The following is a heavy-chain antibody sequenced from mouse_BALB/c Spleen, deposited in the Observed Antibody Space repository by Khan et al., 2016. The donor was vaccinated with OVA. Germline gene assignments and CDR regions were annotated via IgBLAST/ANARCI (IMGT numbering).Heavy chain of an antibody. CDR2: INPSTGYT. D-gene: IGHD1-1*01. Sequence: VQLVESGAELVKPAASVKMSCKASGYTFINYWILWVKQRPGQGLEWIGYINPSTGYTEYNQNFKDKATLTADKSSSTVFMQLSSQTSEDSAVCDRERCGLRWDFDYWGQGTTLTVSS. CDR3: ERCGLRWDFDY. J-gene: IGHJ2*01. V-gene: IGHV1-7*01. CDR1: GYTFINYW.